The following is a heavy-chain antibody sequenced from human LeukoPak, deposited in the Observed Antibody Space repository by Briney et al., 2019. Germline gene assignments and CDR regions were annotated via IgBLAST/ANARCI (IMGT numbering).Heavy chain of an antibody. CDR2: IYSSGST. Sequence: SETLSLTCTVSGGSVSSGSYYWSWIRQPPGKGLDWIGYIYSSGSTNYHPSLKSRVTISADTSKNQFSLNLSSVTAADTAVYYCAKDRGYSSGWYYYYGMDVWGQGTTVTVSS. V-gene: IGHV4-61*01. CDR1: GGSVSSGSYY. D-gene: IGHD6-19*01. J-gene: IGHJ6*02. CDR3: AKDRGYSSGWYYYYGMDV.